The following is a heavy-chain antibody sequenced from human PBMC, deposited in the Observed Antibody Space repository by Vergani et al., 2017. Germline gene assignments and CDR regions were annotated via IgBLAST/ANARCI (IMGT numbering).Heavy chain of an antibody. V-gene: IGHV3-23*01. J-gene: IGHJ5*01. CDR2: ITTNGDYT. CDR3: AKEGWNYWFDS. D-gene: IGHD1-1*01. Sequence: EVQLLESGGDLVQPGGSLRLSCAASGFSSTTYAMSWVRQAPGKGLEWVSTITTNGDYTRYGDSVKGRFTISRDNSKSTLYLQMNSLRAEDTAIYYCAKEGWNYWFDSWGQGTLVIVS. CDR1: GFSSTTYA.